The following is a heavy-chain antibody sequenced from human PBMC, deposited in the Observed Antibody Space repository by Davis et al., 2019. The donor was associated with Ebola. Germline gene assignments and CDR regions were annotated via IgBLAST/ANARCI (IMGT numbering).Heavy chain of an antibody. CDR3: ARGDSSGYPDY. J-gene: IGHJ4*02. Sequence: ASVKVPCKASGYTFIGHYTHRVRQAPGQGLEWMGWINPNSGRTNYAQKFQGWVTMTRDTSISTAYMELSRLRSDDTAVYYCARGDSSGYPDYWGQGTLVTVSS. V-gene: IGHV1-2*04. D-gene: IGHD3-22*01. CDR1: GYTFIGHY. CDR2: INPNSGRT.